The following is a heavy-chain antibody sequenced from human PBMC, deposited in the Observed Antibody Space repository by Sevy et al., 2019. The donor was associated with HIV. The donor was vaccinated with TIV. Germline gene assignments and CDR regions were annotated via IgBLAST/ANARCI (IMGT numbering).Heavy chain of an antibody. CDR3: TTKLYRYGLPYFDY. CDR2: IKSKTDGGTT. V-gene: IGHV3-15*01. CDR1: GFTFSNAW. D-gene: IGHD5-18*01. J-gene: IGHJ4*02. Sequence: GGSLRLSCAASGFTFSNAWMSWVRQAPGKGLEWVGRIKSKTDGGTTDYAAPVKGRFTISRDDSKNTLYLQMNSLKTEDTAVYYCTTKLYRYGLPYFDYWGQGTLVTVSS.